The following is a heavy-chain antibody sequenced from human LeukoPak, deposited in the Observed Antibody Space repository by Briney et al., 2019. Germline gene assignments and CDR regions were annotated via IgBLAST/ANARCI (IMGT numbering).Heavy chain of an antibody. CDR3: ARIRDFRLYYFDY. J-gene: IGHJ4*02. Sequence: GGSLRLSCAASGFTVSSKYMSWVRQAPGKGLEWLSVIYNSGGTYYADSVKGRFTISRDNSKNTLYLQMNSLRVEDTAVYYCARIRDFRLYYFDYWGQGTLVTVSS. V-gene: IGHV3-66*01. CDR2: IYNSGGT. CDR1: GFTVSSKY. D-gene: IGHD6-6*01.